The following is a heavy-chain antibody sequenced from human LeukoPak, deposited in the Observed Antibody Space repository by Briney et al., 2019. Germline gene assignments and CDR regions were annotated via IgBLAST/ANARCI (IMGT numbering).Heavy chain of an antibody. CDR1: GYTFTNYD. CDR3: ARDCSRGQILYYYMDV. D-gene: IGHD5-12*01. J-gene: IGHJ6*03. Sequence: ASVKVSCKASGYTFTNYDINWVRQATGQGLEWMGWINPNSGGTNYAQKFQGRVTMTRDTSISTAYMELSRLRSDDTAVYYCARDCSRGQILYYYMDVWGKGTTVTISS. V-gene: IGHV1-2*02. CDR2: INPNSGGT.